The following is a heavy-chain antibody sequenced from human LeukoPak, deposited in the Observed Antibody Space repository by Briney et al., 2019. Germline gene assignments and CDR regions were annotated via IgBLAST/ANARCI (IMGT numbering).Heavy chain of an antibody. CDR3: ASRSRRDGYNFHY. J-gene: IGHJ4*02. V-gene: IGHV3-11*01. Sequence: PGGSLRLSCAASGFTFSDYYMSWIRQAPGKGLEWVSYISSSGSTIYYADSVKGRFTISRDNAKNSLYLQMNSLRAEDTAVYYCASRSRRDGYNFHYWGQGTLVTVSS. CDR2: ISSSGSTI. D-gene: IGHD5-24*01. CDR1: GFTFSDYY.